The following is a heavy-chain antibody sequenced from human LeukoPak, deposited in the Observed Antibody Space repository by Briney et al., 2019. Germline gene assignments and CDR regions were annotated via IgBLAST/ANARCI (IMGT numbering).Heavy chain of an antibody. J-gene: IGHJ4*02. Sequence: PSETLSLTCAVYGGSFSGYYWSWIRQPPGKGLEWIGEINHSGSTNYNPSLKSRVTISVDTSKNQFSLKLSSVTAADTAVYYCARPGAAAGSNSGFDYWGQGTLVTVSS. V-gene: IGHV4-34*01. CDR1: GGSFSGYY. CDR2: INHSGST. CDR3: ARPGAAAGSNSGFDY. D-gene: IGHD6-13*01.